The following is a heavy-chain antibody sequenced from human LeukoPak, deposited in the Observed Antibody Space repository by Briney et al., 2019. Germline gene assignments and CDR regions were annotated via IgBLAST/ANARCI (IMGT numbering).Heavy chain of an antibody. CDR2: IIPIFGTA. D-gene: IGHD3-3*01. Sequence: GSSVKVSCKASGGTFSSYAISWVRHAPGQGLEWMGGIIPIFGTANYAQKFQGRVTITTDESTSTAYMELSSLRSEGTAVYYYARGHYDFWSGYYYYFDYWGQGTLVTVSS. V-gene: IGHV1-69*05. CDR3: ARGHYDFWSGYYYYFDY. CDR1: GGTFSSYA. J-gene: IGHJ4*02.